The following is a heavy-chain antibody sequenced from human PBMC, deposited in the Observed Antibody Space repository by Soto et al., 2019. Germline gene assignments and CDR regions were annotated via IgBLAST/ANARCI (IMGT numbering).Heavy chain of an antibody. V-gene: IGHV1-8*02. D-gene: IGHD3-22*01. CDR1: GYSFSTHT. CDR2: MNPNSGNT. J-gene: IGHJ6*02. CDR3: ARIDSGGYNGMDV. Sequence: GASVKVSCKTSGYSFSTHTLHWVRQTPGQGLEWMGWMNPNSGNTGYAQKFQGRVTMTRNTSISTAYMELSSLRSEDTAVYYCARIDSGGYNGMDVWGQGTTVTVSS.